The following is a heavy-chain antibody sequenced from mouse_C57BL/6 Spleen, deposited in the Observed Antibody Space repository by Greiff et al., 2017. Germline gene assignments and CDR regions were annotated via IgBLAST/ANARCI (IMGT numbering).Heavy chain of an antibody. J-gene: IGHJ4*01. Sequence: QVQLKESGPGLVAPSQRLSITCTVSGFSLTSYGVHWVRQPPGKGLEWLVVIWSEGSTTYNSAPKSRLSISKDNNKSQVFLKMNSVQTDDTAMYYCASPNDYYSYAMGYWGQGATVTVST. CDR1: GFSLTSYG. CDR2: IWSEGST. D-gene: IGHD1-1*01. V-gene: IGHV2-6*02. CDR3: ASPNDYYSYAMGY.